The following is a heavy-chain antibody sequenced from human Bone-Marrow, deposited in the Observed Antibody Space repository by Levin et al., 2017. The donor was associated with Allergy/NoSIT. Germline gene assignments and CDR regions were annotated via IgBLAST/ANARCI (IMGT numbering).Heavy chain of an antibody. CDR1: GYSFTTYG. CDR2: ISTFNGET. D-gene: IGHD3-16*02. CDR3: ARVVTNYIWGTYRYLGI. V-gene: IGHV1-18*01. Sequence: ASVKVSCKASGYSFTTYGITWVRQAHGQGLEWMGWISTFNGETNYAQKFQGRVVMTTDTSTTTAYLDVKSLRSDDTAAYYCARVVTNYIWGTYRYLGIWGQGTLVTVSS. J-gene: IGHJ4*02.